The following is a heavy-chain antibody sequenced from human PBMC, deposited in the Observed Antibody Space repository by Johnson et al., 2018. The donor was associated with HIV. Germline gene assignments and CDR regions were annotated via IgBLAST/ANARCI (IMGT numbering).Heavy chain of an antibody. CDR1: GFTFSSYG. Sequence: QVQLVESGGGVVQSGRSLRLSCAASGFTFSSYGMHWVRQAPAKGLEWVAVISYDGSDKDYADSVKGRFTISRDSSKNTLYLQMNSLRAEDTAVYYCARTPSLPGAFDIWGQGTMVTVSS. V-gene: IGHV3-30*04. J-gene: IGHJ3*02. CDR2: ISYDGSDK. CDR3: ARTPSLPGAFDI.